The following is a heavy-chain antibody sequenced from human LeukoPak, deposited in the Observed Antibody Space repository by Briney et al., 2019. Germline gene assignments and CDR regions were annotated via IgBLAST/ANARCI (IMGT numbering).Heavy chain of an antibody. Sequence: SETLSLTCAVYGGSFSDYYWSWIRQPPGKGLEWIGEINHSGSTNYNPSLKSRGTISVDTSKNQFSLKLSSVTAEDTAVYYCARGRGSGWYRVLDPWGQGTLVTVSS. CDR1: GGSFSDYY. D-gene: IGHD6-19*01. J-gene: IGHJ5*02. CDR3: ARGRGSGWYRVLDP. V-gene: IGHV4-34*01. CDR2: INHSGST.